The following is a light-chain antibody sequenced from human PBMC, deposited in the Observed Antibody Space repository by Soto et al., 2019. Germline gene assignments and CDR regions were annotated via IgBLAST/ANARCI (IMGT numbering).Light chain of an antibody. CDR2: DAS. J-gene: IGKJ1*01. V-gene: IGKV1D-8*01. Sequence: VSWMTQSPSLLTASVRDRVTISCRVSQDIIAKLAWYRQKPGKAPNLLIYDASSLENGVPSRFRGSGSGTDFTLTISRLQSEDFATYDCQQYHSFPPTFGQGTKVEVE. CDR1: QDIIAK. CDR3: QQYHSFPPT.